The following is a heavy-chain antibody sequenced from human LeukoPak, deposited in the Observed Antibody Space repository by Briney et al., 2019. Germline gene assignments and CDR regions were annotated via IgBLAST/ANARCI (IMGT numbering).Heavy chain of an antibody. CDR3: ARGGGHYCSSTSCYTPTFDY. J-gene: IGHJ4*02. V-gene: IGHV1-18*04. CDR1: GYTFTDYY. D-gene: IGHD2-2*02. CDR2: ISAYNGNT. Sequence: ASVKVSCKASGYTFTDYYMHWVRQAPGQGLEWMGWISAYNGNTNYAQKLQGRVTMTTDTSTSTAYMELRSLRSDDTAVYYCARGGGHYCSSTSCYTPTFDYWGQGTLVTVSS.